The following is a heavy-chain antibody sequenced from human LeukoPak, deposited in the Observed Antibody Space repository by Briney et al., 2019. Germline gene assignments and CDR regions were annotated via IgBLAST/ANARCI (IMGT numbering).Heavy chain of an antibody. CDR1: GFTFSSYG. CDR3: AKDLGYCGGDCYSFIDY. J-gene: IGHJ4*02. Sequence: PGRSLRLSCAASGFTFSSYGMHWVRQAPGKGLEWVAVIWYDGSNKYYADSVKGRFTISRDSSKNTLYLQMNSLRAEDTAVYYCAKDLGYCGGDCYSFIDYWGQGTLVTVSS. V-gene: IGHV3-33*06. CDR2: IWYDGSNK. D-gene: IGHD2-21*02.